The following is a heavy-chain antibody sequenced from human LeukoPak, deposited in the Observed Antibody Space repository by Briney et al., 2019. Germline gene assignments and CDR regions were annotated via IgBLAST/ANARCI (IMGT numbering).Heavy chain of an antibody. CDR2: ISLDGSTE. D-gene: IGHD3-10*01. CDR1: GFSLSNFQ. V-gene: IGHV3-30-3*01. CDR3: MRDYMGWFDP. Sequence: PGGSLRLSCVASGFSLSNFQMYWVRQAPGKGLEWVSIISLDGSTEFYVDSVKGRFTISRDTASNTMRLEMNNLRIEDTAVYYCMRDYMGWFDPWGQGSLVTVSS. J-gene: IGHJ5*02.